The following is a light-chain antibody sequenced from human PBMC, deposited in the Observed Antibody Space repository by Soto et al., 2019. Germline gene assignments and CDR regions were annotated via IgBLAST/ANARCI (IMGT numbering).Light chain of an antibody. CDR3: SSYAGSNNLV. CDR2: EVS. V-gene: IGLV2-8*01. J-gene: IGLJ2*01. Sequence: QSALTQPPSASGSPGQSVTISSTGTSSDVGGYNYVSWYQQHPGKATKLMIYEVSKRPSGVPDRFSGSKSGNRASLTVSGLQAEDEADYYCSSYAGSNNLVFGGGTKHTVL. CDR1: SSDVGGYNY.